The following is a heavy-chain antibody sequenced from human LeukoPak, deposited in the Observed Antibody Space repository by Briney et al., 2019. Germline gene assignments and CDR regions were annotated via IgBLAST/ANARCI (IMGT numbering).Heavy chain of an antibody. J-gene: IGHJ3*02. CDR2: INHNSCGT. CDR3: ARGGYGDYGDDAFDI. CDR1: GYSFTGYY. D-gene: IGHD4-17*01. V-gene: IGHV1-2*02. Sequence: VASVKVSCTASGYSFTGYYMHWVRQAPGQGPEWMGWINHNSCGTNSAQKFHVRVTMTRSASISTAYIELSRLRSDATAVYYCARGGYGDYGDDAFDIWGQGTMVTVSS.